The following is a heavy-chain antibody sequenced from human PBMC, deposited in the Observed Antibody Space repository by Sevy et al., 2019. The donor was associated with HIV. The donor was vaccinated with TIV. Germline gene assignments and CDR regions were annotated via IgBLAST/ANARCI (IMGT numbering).Heavy chain of an antibody. CDR1: GFSITSYW. Sequence: GGSLRLSCAGSGFSITSYWMHWVRQAPGKGLVWVSRMNEDGSVTNHADSVRGRFTISRDIAKNKLYLQMNSVSVDDTAVYYCVKDFGGPTDYWGQGNVVTVSS. CDR2: MNEDGSVT. CDR3: VKDFGGPTDY. V-gene: IGHV3-74*01. J-gene: IGHJ4*02. D-gene: IGHD3-16*01.